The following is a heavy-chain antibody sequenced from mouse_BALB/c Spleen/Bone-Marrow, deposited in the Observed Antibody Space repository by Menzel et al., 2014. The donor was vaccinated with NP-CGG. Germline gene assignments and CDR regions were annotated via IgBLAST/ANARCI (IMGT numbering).Heavy chain of an antibody. CDR3: ARHAYYDQTEVSFVY. Sequence: EVMLVESGGGLVKSGGSLKLSCAASGFIFNSYGMSWVRQTPEKRLEWVATISGGGSYTFYPDSVKGRFTISRDNAKNNLYLQLSSLRFEDTALYYCARHAYYDQTEVSFVYWGQGTLVTVSA. V-gene: IGHV5-9-2*01. D-gene: IGHD2-4*01. CDR2: ISGGGSYT. J-gene: IGHJ3*01. CDR1: GFIFNSYG.